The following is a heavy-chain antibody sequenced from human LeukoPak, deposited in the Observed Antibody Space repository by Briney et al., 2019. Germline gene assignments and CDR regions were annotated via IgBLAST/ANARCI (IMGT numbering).Heavy chain of an antibody. D-gene: IGHD3-9*01. Sequence: GGSLRLSCAASGFTFSDYYMSWIRQAPGKGLEWVSYISSSGSTIYYADSVKGRFTISRDNAKNSLYLQMNSLRAEDTAVYYCARSLTYYDILTGYNPLYYFGYWGQGTLVTVSS. J-gene: IGHJ4*02. CDR2: ISSSGSTI. CDR1: GFTFSDYY. V-gene: IGHV3-11*01. CDR3: ARSLTYYDILTGYNPLYYFGY.